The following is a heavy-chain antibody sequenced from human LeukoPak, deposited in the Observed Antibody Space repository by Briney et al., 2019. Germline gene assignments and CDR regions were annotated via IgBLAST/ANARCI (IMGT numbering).Heavy chain of an antibody. J-gene: IGHJ4*02. D-gene: IGHD6-13*01. CDR1: GFTFDDYG. Sequence: GGSLRLSCAASGFTFDDYGMSWVRQAPGKGLEWVSSISSSSSYTYYADSVKGRFTISRDNAKYSLYLQMNSLRAEDTAVYYCAREGIAAAGTGGDYWGQGTLVTVSS. CDR3: AREGIAAAGTGGDY. V-gene: IGHV3-21*01. CDR2: ISSSSSYT.